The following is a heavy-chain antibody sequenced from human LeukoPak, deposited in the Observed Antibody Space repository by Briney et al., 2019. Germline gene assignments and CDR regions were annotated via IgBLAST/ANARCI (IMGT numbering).Heavy chain of an antibody. CDR2: IDPGDSET. V-gene: IGHV5-10-1*01. CDR3: ARRGYDSGSYFNY. Sequence: GESLKISCKGSGYSFTSYWISWVRQMPGKGLEWMGRIDPGDSETNYSPSLQGHVTISADKSISTAYLQWSSLTASDTAMYYCARRGYDSGSYFNYWGQGNRVTVSS. D-gene: IGHD3-22*01. CDR1: GYSFTSYW. J-gene: IGHJ4*02.